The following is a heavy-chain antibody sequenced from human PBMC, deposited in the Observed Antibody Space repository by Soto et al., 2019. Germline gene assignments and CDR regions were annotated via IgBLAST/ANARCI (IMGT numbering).Heavy chain of an antibody. Sequence: SETLSLTCTVSGGAVISDNYYFNCIRQPPGKGLELIGYIYYSGSTYYNPSLKSRVTISVDTSKNQFSLKLSSVTAADTAVYYCARSLSATEYYFDYWGQGTLVTVSS. D-gene: IGHD3-10*01. CDR1: GGAVISDNYY. CDR2: IYYSGST. J-gene: IGHJ4*02. V-gene: IGHV4-39*01. CDR3: ARSLSATEYYFDY.